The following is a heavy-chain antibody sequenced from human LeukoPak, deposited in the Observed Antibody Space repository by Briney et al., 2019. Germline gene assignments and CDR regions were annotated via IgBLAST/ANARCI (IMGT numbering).Heavy chain of an antibody. CDR3: ATTTDSSGYAPFDY. D-gene: IGHD3-22*01. V-gene: IGHV1-69*05. J-gene: IGHJ4*02. CDR2: IIPIFGTA. Sequence: ASVKVSCKASGGTFSSYAISWVRQAPGQGLEWMGGIIPIFGTANYAQKFQGRVTITTDESTSTAYMELSSLRSEDTAVYYCATTTDSSGYAPFDYWGQGTLVTVSS. CDR1: GGTFSSYA.